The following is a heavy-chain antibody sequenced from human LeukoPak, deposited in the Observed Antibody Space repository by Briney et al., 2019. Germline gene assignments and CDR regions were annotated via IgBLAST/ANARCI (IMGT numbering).Heavy chain of an antibody. CDR2: IYSGGST. CDR1: GYTVSSDY. CDR3: ARGWASGFDY. Sequence: GGSLRRSCAASGYTVSSDYMSWVRQAPGKGLKWVSVIYSGGSTYYADSVKGRFTISRDNSKNTLYLQMNSLRAEDTAVYYCARGWASGFDYWGQGTLVTVSS. J-gene: IGHJ4*02. D-gene: IGHD1-26*01. V-gene: IGHV3-66*01.